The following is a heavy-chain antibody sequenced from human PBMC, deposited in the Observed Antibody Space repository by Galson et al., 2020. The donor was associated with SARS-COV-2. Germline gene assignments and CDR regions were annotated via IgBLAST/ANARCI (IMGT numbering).Heavy chain of an antibody. V-gene: IGHV3-23*01. Sequence: GESLKISCAASGFTLSGYAMSWVRQAPGKGLEWVSIIIGSGSGTYYADSVKGRFTISRDNSKNTLFLQMNSLRAEDTAVYYCAKMVVPDVKDFFDYWGQGTLVTVSS. D-gene: IGHD2-2*01. CDR2: IIGSGSGT. CDR3: AKMVVPDVKDFFDY. J-gene: IGHJ4*02. CDR1: GFTLSGYA.